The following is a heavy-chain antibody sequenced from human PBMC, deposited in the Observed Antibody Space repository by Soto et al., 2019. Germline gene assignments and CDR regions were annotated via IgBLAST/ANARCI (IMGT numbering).Heavy chain of an antibody. CDR2: IHHSGST. CDR1: GGSISSGGYS. CDR3: ARGGNYDFWGGFGNINWFDP. V-gene: IGHV4-30-2*01. J-gene: IGHJ5*02. D-gene: IGHD3-3*01. Sequence: SETLSLTCAVSGGSISSGGYSWSWIRQPPGKGLEWIGYIHHSGSTYYNPSLTSPVTISVDRSKNQFSLKLSSVTAADTAVYYCARGGNYDFWGGFGNINWFDPWGQGTLVTVSS.